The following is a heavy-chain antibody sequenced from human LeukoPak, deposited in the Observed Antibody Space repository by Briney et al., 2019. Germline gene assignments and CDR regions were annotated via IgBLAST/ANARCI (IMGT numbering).Heavy chain of an antibody. CDR2: IYYGGST. V-gene: IGHV4-31*03. CDR3: ARGLTTIWGSYRSMGGWFDP. Sequence: PSETLSLTCTVSGVSISSGGYYWSWIRQHPGKGLEWIGYIYYGGSTYYNPSLKSRVTISVDTSKNQFSLKLSSVTAADTAVYYCARGLTTIWGSYRSMGGWFDPWGQGTLVTVSS. CDR1: GVSISSGGYY. D-gene: IGHD3-16*02. J-gene: IGHJ5*02.